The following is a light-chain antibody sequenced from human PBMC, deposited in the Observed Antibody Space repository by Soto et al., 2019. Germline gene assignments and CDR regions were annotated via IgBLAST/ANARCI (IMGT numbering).Light chain of an antibody. CDR2: AAS. CDR3: QQYSNWPSWT. Sequence: EIVLTQSPGTLSLSPGERATLSCRASQSVSSSYFAWYQQKPGQAPRLLIYAASNRATGIPARFSGSGSGTEFTLTISSLQSEDFAVYYCQQYSNWPSWTFGQGTKVEIK. V-gene: IGKV3-15*01. CDR1: QSVSSSY. J-gene: IGKJ1*01.